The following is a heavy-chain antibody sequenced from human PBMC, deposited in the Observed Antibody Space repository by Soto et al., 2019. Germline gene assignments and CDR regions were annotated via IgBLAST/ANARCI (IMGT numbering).Heavy chain of an antibody. CDR3: ARDSSGYSFDY. J-gene: IGHJ4*02. CDR1: GFTFSSYG. V-gene: IGHV3-33*01. CDR2: IWYDGSNK. Sequence: QVRLVESGGGVVQPGRSLRLSCAASGFTFSSYGMHWVRQAPGKGLEWVAVIWYDGSNKYYADSVKGRFTISRDNSKNTLYLQMNSLRAEDTAVYYGARDSSGYSFDYWGQGTLVTVSS. D-gene: IGHD3-22*01.